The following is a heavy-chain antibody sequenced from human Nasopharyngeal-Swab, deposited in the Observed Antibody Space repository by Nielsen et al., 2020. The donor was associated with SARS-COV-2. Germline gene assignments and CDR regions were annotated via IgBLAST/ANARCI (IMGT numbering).Heavy chain of an antibody. V-gene: IGHV3-30*02. CDR2: ILNDGSNH. CDR1: GFSFSSYA. J-gene: IGHJ5*02. CDR3: AKEGVEFDGSGYWHH. D-gene: IGHD3-22*01. Sequence: GESLKISCAASGFSFSSYAVHWVRQAPGKGLECVASILNDGSNHYHADSAKGRFTILRDDTKNTLYLQMNSLRPEDTAVYYCAKEGVEFDGSGYWHHWGQGTLVTVSS.